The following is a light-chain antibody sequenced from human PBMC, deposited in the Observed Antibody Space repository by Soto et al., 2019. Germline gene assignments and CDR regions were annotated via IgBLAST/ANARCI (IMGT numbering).Light chain of an antibody. CDR2: EGS. J-gene: IGLJ3*02. CDR1: SSDVGAYNL. CDR3: CSYAGSGTFV. V-gene: IGLV2-23*01. Sequence: QSVLTQPASVSGSPEQSITISCTGTSSDVGAYNLVSWYQQHPGKAPRLIIYEGSKRPSGISHRFSGSKSDNTASLTISGLRAEDEAHYHCCSYAGSGTFVFGGGTKLTVL.